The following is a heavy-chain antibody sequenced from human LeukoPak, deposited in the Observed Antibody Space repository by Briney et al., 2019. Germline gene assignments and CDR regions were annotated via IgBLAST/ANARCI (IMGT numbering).Heavy chain of an antibody. J-gene: IGHJ4*02. CDR2: INPSGGST. V-gene: IGHV1-46*01. CDR1: GYTFTSYY. D-gene: IGHD6-13*01. CDR3: ARDQVYSTSLGY. Sequence: GASVKVSCKGSGYTFTSYYMHWVRQAPGQGLEWMGIINPSGGSTSYAQKFQGRVTITRYTSTSTVYMELSSLRSEDTAVYYCARDQVYSTSLGYWGQGTLVTVSS.